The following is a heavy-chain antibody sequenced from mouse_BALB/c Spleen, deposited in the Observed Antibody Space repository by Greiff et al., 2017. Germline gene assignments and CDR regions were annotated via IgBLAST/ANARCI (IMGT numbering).Heavy chain of an antibody. CDR2: ISYSGST. CDR3: ANDGYYY. Sequence: EVKLVESGPGLVKPSQSLSLTCTVTGYSITSDYAWNWIRQFPGNKLEWMGYISYSGSTSYNPSLKSRISITRDTSKNQFFLQLNSVTTEDTATYYCANDGYYYWGQGTTLTVSS. D-gene: IGHD2-3*01. V-gene: IGHV3-2*02. CDR1: GYSITSDYA. J-gene: IGHJ2*01.